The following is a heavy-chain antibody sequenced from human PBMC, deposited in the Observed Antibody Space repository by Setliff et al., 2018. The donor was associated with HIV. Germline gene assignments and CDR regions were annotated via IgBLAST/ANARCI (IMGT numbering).Heavy chain of an antibody. Sequence: ETLSLTCAVSGYSVSSGYYWGWIRQPPGKGLEWIGNILSGRDTYYNPSLKSRVSMSVDTSKNQFSLRLTSVTAADTAVYFCARPHSGRGGGAWFDPWGQGTLVTVSS. CDR3: ARPHSGRGGGAWFDP. D-gene: IGHD6-19*01. CDR1: GYSVSSGYY. J-gene: IGHJ5*02. V-gene: IGHV4-38-2*01. CDR2: ILSGRDT.